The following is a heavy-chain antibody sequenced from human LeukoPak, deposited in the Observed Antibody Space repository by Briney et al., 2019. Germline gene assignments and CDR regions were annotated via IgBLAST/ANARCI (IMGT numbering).Heavy chain of an antibody. CDR2: IRYDGSNK. CDR1: GFTFSSYG. V-gene: IGHV3-30*02. J-gene: IGHJ3*02. D-gene: IGHD3-16*01. Sequence: GGSLRLSCAASGFTFSSYGMHWVRQAPGKGLEWVAFIRYDGSNKYYADSVKGRFTISRDSAKNSVYLQMNSLRAEDTAVYYCARDFSPMRADSTGGNVWFDAFDIWGQGTMVTVSS. CDR3: ARDFSPMRADSTGGNVWFDAFDI.